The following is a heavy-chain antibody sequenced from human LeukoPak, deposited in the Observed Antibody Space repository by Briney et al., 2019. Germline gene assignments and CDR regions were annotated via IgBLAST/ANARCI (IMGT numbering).Heavy chain of an antibody. CDR2: IYYSGST. CDR1: GGSISSYY. J-gene: IGHJ4*02. CDR3: ARERYYGSGNFFDF. D-gene: IGHD3-10*01. Sequence: SETLSLTCTVSGGSISSYYWSWIRQPPGKGLEWIGYIYYSGSTNYNPSLKSRVTISVDTSKNQFSLKLSSVTAADTAVYYCARERYYGSGNFFDFWGQGILVTVSS. V-gene: IGHV4-59*12.